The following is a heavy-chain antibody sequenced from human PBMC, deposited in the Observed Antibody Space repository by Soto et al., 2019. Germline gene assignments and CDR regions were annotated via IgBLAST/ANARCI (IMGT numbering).Heavy chain of an antibody. Sequence: QVQLVQSGAEVKKPGSSVKVSCKASGGTFSSYAISWVRQAPGQGLEWMGGIIPIFGTANYAQKFQGRVTITEDESTSTAYVELSGLRSEDTAVYYCARERIQRGVYGHYFDYWGQGTMVTVSS. CDR3: ARERIQRGVYGHYFDY. D-gene: IGHD5-18*01. CDR1: GGTFSSYA. J-gene: IGHJ4*02. CDR2: IIPIFGTA. V-gene: IGHV1-69*01.